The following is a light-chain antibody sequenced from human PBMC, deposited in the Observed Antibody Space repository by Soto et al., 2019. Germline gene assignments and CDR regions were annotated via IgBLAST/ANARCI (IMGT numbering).Light chain of an antibody. CDR1: QNVLFSSNSKNF. Sequence: DIVLTQSPDSLAVSLGERATINCKSSQNVLFSSNSKNFIAWYQQKPGQSPRLLIYWASTSDCGVPDRFSGSGSGTDYTLTISGLQAEDVAVYYCHQYYRPPLTFGGGTKVEIK. CDR2: WAS. J-gene: IGKJ4*01. V-gene: IGKV4-1*01. CDR3: HQYYRPPLT.